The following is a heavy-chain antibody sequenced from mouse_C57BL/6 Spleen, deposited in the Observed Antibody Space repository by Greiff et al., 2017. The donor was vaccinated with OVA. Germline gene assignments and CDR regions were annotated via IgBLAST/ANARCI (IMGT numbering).Heavy chain of an antibody. D-gene: IGHD3-3*01. V-gene: IGHV1-18*01. Sequence: EVQLQQSGPELVKPGASVKIPCKASGYTFTDYNMDWVKQSHGKSLEWIGDINPNNGGTIYNQKFKGKATLTVDKSSSPASMELRSLTSEDTAVYYCARMGGLGYYYAMDYWGQGTSVTVSS. J-gene: IGHJ4*01. CDR2: INPNNGGT. CDR1: GYTFTDYN. CDR3: ARMGGLGYYYAMDY.